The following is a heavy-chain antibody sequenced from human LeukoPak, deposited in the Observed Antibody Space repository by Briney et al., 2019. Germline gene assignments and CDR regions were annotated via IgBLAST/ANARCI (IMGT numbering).Heavy chain of an antibody. CDR3: AKESLDTEQRNYNYYGMDV. Sequence: GGSLRLSCAASGFTFRAYGMHWVRQAPGKGLEWVAVISYDGSKKYYGDSVKGRFTISRDNSKNTLSLQMNSLRAEDTAVYYCAKESLDTEQRNYNYYGMDVWGQGTTVTVSS. J-gene: IGHJ6*02. CDR1: GFTFRAYG. V-gene: IGHV3-30*18. CDR2: ISYDGSKK. D-gene: IGHD1-1*01.